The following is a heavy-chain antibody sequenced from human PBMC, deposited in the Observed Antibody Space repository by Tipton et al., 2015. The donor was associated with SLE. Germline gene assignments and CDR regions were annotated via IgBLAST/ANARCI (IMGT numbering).Heavy chain of an antibody. CDR3: AREWVTMVQGVQGGMDV. V-gene: IGHV4-31*03. CDR1: GGSISSGGYY. J-gene: IGHJ6*02. Sequence: TLSLTCTVSGGSISSGGYYWSWIRQHPGKGLEWIGYIYYSGSTYYNPSLKSRVTISVDTSKNQFSLKLSSVTAADTAVYYCAREWVTMVQGVQGGMDVWGQGTTVTV. D-gene: IGHD3-10*01. CDR2: IYYSGST.